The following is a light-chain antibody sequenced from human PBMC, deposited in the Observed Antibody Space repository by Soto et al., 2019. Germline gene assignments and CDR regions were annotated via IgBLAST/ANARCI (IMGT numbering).Light chain of an antibody. CDR3: QQYGTSPRS. V-gene: IGKV3-20*01. J-gene: IGKJ2*01. CDR2: DAS. CDR1: QSVGSNY. Sequence: EIVLTQSPGTLSLFPGERATLSCRASQSVGSNYLAWYQQKPGQAPRLLIHDASSRATGIPDRFSGSGSGTDFTLTISRLEPEDFAVYYCQQYGTSPRSFGQGTKLQI.